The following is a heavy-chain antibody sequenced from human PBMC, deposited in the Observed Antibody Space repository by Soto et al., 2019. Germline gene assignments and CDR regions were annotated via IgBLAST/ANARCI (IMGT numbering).Heavy chain of an antibody. CDR3: ARRGYCSSTSCFPYYYYSYMDV. CDR2: IYYSGST. V-gene: IGHV4-61*05. Sequence: PSETLSLTCTVSGGSISSSSYYWSWIRQPPGKGLEWIGYIYYSGSTNYNPSLKSRVTISVDTSKNQFSLKLSSVTAADTAVYYCARRGYCSSTSCFPYYYYSYMDVWGKGTTVTVSS. CDR1: GGSISSSSYY. J-gene: IGHJ6*03. D-gene: IGHD2-2*03.